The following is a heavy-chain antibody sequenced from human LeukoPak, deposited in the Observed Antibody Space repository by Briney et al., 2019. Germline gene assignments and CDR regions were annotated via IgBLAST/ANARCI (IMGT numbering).Heavy chain of an antibody. D-gene: IGHD5-18*01. V-gene: IGHV4-34*01. CDR1: GGSFSGYY. J-gene: IGHJ6*02. CDR3: ARVPRTGYSYGYSYYYGMDD. CDR2: INHSGST. Sequence: MSSETLSLTCAVYGGSFSGYYWSWIRQPPGKGLEWIGEINHSGSTNYNPSLKSLVTISVATSKHQFSLKLSSVTAADTAVYYCARVPRTGYSYGYSYYYGMDDWGQGTTVTVSS.